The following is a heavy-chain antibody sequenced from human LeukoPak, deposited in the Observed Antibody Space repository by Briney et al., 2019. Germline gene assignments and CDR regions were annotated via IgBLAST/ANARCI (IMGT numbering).Heavy chain of an antibody. CDR3: AKGVAAARLDY. Sequence: GGSLRLSCAASGITFSSYTMNWVRQAPGKGLEWVSSISSSSSYIYYVDSVKGRFTISRDNSKNTLYLQMNSLRAEDTAVYYCAKGVAAARLDYWGQGTLVTVSS. J-gene: IGHJ4*02. V-gene: IGHV3-21*04. CDR1: GITFSSYT. D-gene: IGHD6-13*01. CDR2: ISSSSSYI.